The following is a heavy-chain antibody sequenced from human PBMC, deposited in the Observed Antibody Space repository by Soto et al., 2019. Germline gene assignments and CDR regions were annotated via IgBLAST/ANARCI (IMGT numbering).Heavy chain of an antibody. CDR1: GVYISEND. Sequence: TYDVSGVYISENDWRWIRQAPGKGLEWVGYVHFSGSTTYNPSLAPRLNISFDMSKSQVYLQLTSVTAADTAVYYCARFGAAAAHDDNWGRGVLVTVSS. CDR3: ARFGAAAAHDDN. CDR2: VHFSGST. J-gene: IGHJ4*01. V-gene: IGHV4-59*01. D-gene: IGHD6-13*01.